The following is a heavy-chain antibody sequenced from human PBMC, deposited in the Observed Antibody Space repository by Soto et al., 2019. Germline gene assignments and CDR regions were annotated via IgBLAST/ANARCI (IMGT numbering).Heavy chain of an antibody. Sequence: PSETLSLTCAVSGGSISSSNWWSWVRQPPGKGLEWIGEIYHSGSTNYNPSLKSRVTISVDKSKNQFSLKLSSVTAADTAVYYCARAPGYYYDSSGPTGFDYWGQGTLVTVSS. CDR3: ARAPGYYYDSSGPTGFDY. J-gene: IGHJ4*02. V-gene: IGHV4-4*02. CDR1: GGSISSSNW. D-gene: IGHD3-22*01. CDR2: IYHSGST.